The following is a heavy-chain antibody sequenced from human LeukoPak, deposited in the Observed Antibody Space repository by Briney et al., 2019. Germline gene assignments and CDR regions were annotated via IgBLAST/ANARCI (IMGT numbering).Heavy chain of an antibody. CDR1: GGSISSSSYY. Sequence: SETLSLTCTVSGGSISSSSYYWGWIRQSPGKGLEWIVSIYYSGSTNHNPSLKSRVTISVDTSKNQFSLKLSSVTAADTAVYYCARHTVGATLGYYFDYWGQGTLVTVSS. V-gene: IGHV4-39*01. CDR3: ARHTVGATLGYYFDY. CDR2: IYYSGST. J-gene: IGHJ4*02. D-gene: IGHD1-26*01.